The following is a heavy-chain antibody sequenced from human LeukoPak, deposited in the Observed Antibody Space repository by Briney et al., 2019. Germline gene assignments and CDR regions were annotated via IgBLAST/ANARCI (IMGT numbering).Heavy chain of an antibody. CDR3: ARAVEYLPLDY. CDR1: GFTFNTYN. Sequence: GGSLRLSCAASGFTFNTYNMNWVRQAPGKGLEWVSIIHISGSTYYADSVRGRFTISRDNSKNTVYLQMNSLRADDTAVYYCARAVEYLPLDYWGQGTLVAVSS. D-gene: IGHD2/OR15-2a*01. CDR2: IHISGST. V-gene: IGHV3-66*01. J-gene: IGHJ4*02.